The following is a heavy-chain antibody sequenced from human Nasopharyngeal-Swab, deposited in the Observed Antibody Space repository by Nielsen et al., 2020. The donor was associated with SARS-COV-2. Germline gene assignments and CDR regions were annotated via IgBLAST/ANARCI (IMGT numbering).Heavy chain of an antibody. CDR3: ARSLYYYYDSSGYSL. CDR1: GFTFDEYA. V-gene: IGHV3-9*01. D-gene: IGHD3-22*01. Sequence: GGSLRLSCAASGFTFDEYAMHWVRQAPGKGLEWVSGISWNSGSIGYADSVKGRITISRDNAKNSLYLQMNSLRAEDTAVYYCARSLYYYYDSSGYSLWGQGTLVTVSS. CDR2: ISWNSGSI. J-gene: IGHJ4*02.